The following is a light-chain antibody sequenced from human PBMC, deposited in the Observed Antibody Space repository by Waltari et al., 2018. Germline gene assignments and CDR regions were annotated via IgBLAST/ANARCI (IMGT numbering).Light chain of an antibody. CDR3: QHYVRLPVT. Sequence: EIVLTQSPGTLSLSPGERAPLSCRASQSVGRSLAWYQQKPGRAPRLLLYGTSTRATGIPDRFSGSGSGTDFSLTISRLEPEDFVVYYCQHYVRLPVTFGQGTKVEIK. V-gene: IGKV3-20*01. J-gene: IGKJ1*01. CDR1: QSVGRS. CDR2: GTS.